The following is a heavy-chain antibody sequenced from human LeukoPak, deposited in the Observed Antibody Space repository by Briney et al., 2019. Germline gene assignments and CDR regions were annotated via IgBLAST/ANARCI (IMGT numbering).Heavy chain of an antibody. J-gene: IGHJ5*02. CDR2: IYYSGRT. CDR3: AQSLGASTWFGNWFDP. Sequence: PSETLSLTCTVSGVSISSTSYCWGWIRQPPGKGLEWIGSIYYSGRTYYNPSLKSRLTISVDTPKNQFSLKLSSVTAADTAVYYCAQSLGASTWFGNWFDPWGQGTLVTASS. CDR1: GVSISSTSYC. D-gene: IGHD3-10*01. V-gene: IGHV4-39*01.